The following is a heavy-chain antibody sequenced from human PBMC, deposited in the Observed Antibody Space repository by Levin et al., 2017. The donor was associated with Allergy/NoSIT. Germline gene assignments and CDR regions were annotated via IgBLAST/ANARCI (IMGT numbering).Heavy chain of an antibody. CDR2: FSYDGSKK. Sequence: GGSLRLSCTASGFIFSTYDMHWVRQAPGKGLEWVAIFSYDGSKKNYADSVKGRFTISRDNSKNTLYLQMNSLRAEDTAVYYCARDAVTSGRFNWFDPWGQGTLVTVSS. CDR3: ARDAVTSGRFNWFDP. D-gene: IGHD2-8*01. V-gene: IGHV3-30-3*01. CDR1: GFIFSTYD. J-gene: IGHJ5*02.